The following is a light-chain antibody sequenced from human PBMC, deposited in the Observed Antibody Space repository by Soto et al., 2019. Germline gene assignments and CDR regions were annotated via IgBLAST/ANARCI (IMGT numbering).Light chain of an antibody. CDR1: SSDIGGYRY. V-gene: IGLV2-14*01. CDR3: TSYSRYRVLV. J-gene: IGLJ3*02. CDR2: EGS. Sequence: QSALTQPASVSGSLGQSITISCTGTSSDIGGYRYVSWYQQHPGKAPKLIIFEGSNRPSGVSDRFSGSNSGNTASLTMSGLQAEDEADYYCTSYSRYRVLVFGGGTKVTVL.